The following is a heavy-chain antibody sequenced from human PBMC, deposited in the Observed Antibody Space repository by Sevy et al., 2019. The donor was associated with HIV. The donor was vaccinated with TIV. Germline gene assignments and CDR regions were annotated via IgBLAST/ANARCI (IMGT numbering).Heavy chain of an antibody. J-gene: IGHJ5*02. V-gene: IGHV3-23*01. CDR1: GFTFSSYA. CDR3: AKDFLYSSCWYRGWFDP. D-gene: IGHD6-13*01. Sequence: GGYLRLSCAASGFTFSSYAMSWVRQAPGKGLEWVSAISGSGGSTYYADSVKGRFTISRYNSKNTLYLQMNSLRAEDTAVYYCAKDFLYSSCWYRGWFDPWGQGTLVTVSS. CDR2: ISGSGGST.